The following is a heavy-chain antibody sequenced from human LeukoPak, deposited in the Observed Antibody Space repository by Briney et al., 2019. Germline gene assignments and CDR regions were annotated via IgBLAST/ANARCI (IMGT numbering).Heavy chain of an antibody. Sequence: GGSLRLSCAASGFSFSTYDMTWVRQAPGKGLEWVSAVISNVGSTYYADSVKGRFTISRDNSKNTLYVQMNSLRAEDTAIYYCTKGARLDDWGQGTLVTVSS. V-gene: IGHV3-23*01. CDR3: TKGARLDD. J-gene: IGHJ4*02. D-gene: IGHD3-16*01. CDR1: GFSFSTYD. CDR2: VISNVGST.